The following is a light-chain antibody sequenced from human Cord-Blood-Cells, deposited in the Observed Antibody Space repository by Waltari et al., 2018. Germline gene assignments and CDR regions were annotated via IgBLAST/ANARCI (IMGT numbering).Light chain of an antibody. J-gene: IGLJ3*02. V-gene: IGLV8-61*01. Sequence: QTVVTQEPSFSVSPGGTVTLTCGLSSGSVSTSYYPSCYQQTPGQAPRTLIYSTNTRSSGVPDRFSGSTLGNKAALTITGAQADDESDYYCVLYMGSGIWVFGGGTKLTVL. CDR1: SGSVSTSYY. CDR2: STN. CDR3: VLYMGSGIWV.